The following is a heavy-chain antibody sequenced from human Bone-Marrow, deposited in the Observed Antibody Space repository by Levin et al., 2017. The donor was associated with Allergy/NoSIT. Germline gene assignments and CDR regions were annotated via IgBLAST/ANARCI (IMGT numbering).Heavy chain of an antibody. D-gene: IGHD2-15*01. V-gene: IGHV3-23*01. Sequence: GGSLRLSCTASGFTFNKYGLTWVRQAPGKGLEWVASIGGSGIDSNYADSVRGRFTITRDMNMIFLQMNSLRVEDTAIYYCAKDPMWDRCNFDMDVWGQGTSVIVSS. CDR3: AKDPMWDRCNFDMDV. CDR2: IGGSGIDS. J-gene: IGHJ6*01. CDR1: GFTFNKYG.